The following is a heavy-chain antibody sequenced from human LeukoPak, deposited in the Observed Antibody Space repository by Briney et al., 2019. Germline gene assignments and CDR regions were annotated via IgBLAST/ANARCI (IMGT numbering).Heavy chain of an antibody. D-gene: IGHD2-2*02. CDR1: GGTFSSYA. V-gene: IGHV1-69*04. CDR2: IIPIFGIA. Sequence: SVKVSCKASGGTFSSYAISWVRQAPGQGLEWMGRIIPIFGIANYAQKFQGRVTITADKYTSTAYMELSSLRSEDTAVYYCARGRGKYCSSTSCYTGIGFDPWGQGTLVTVSS. J-gene: IGHJ5*02. CDR3: ARGRGKYCSSTSCYTGIGFDP.